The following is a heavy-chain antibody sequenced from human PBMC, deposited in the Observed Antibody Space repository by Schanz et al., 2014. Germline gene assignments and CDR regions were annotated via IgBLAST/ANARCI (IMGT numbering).Heavy chain of an antibody. CDR3: AKDTGYCHGGACYCFEY. CDR1: GFTFSTYY. V-gene: IGHV3-21*02. Sequence: EVQLVESGGGLVKPGGSLRLSCAASGFTFSTYYMNWVRQAPGKGLEWVSSISSSSSYISYADSVKGRFSISRDNSQNTLYLQMDSLRPEDTAVYFCAKDTGYCHGGACYCFEYWGLGILVTVSS. CDR2: ISSSSSYI. D-gene: IGHD2-8*02. J-gene: IGHJ4*02.